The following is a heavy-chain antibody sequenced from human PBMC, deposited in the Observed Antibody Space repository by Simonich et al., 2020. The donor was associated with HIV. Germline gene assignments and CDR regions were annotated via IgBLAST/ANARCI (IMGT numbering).Heavy chain of an antibody. CDR3: AREGGSSRRKYFQH. D-gene: IGHD6-13*01. V-gene: IGHV4-34*01. Sequence: QVQLQQWGAGLLKPSATLSLICAVYGGSFTGYYWSWIRQPPGKGLEWIREINHSGRTNSNPSLKSQVTISIDTSKNQFSLSLTAVTAADTAVYYGAREGGSSRRKYFQHWGQGTLVTVSS. J-gene: IGHJ1*01. CDR1: GGSFTGYY. CDR2: INHSGRT.